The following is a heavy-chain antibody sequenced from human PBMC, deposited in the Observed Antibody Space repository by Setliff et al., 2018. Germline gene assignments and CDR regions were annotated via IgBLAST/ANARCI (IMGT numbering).Heavy chain of an antibody. Sequence: ASVKVSCKASGYTFTGYYMHWARQAPGQGLEWMGRINPNSGGTNYAQKFQGRVTMTRDTSISTAYMELSRLRSDDTAVYYCARSYYYDSSAANWFDPWGQGTLVTVSS. D-gene: IGHD3-22*01. J-gene: IGHJ5*02. CDR1: GYTFTGYY. V-gene: IGHV1-2*06. CDR3: ARSYYYDSSAANWFDP. CDR2: INPNSGGT.